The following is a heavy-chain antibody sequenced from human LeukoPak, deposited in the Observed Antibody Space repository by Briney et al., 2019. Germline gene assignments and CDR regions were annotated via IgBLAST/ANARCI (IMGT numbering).Heavy chain of an antibody. J-gene: IGHJ4*02. CDR1: GGSISSYY. Sequence: PSETLSLTCTVSGGSISSYYWSWLRQPPGKGLEWIGYVHYSGSTNYNPSLKSRVTISVDTSKNQFSLKLSSVTAADTAVYYCARGVGATRHYYFDCWGQGTLVTVSS. CDR3: ARGVGATRHYYFDC. CDR2: VHYSGST. D-gene: IGHD1-26*01. V-gene: IGHV4-59*01.